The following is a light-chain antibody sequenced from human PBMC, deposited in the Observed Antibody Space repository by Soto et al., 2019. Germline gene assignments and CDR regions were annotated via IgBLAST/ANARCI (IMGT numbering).Light chain of an antibody. Sequence: DIQMTQSPSSVSAYVGDRVTITCLASQGINSWLAWYQQKPGKAPKLLIYAASSLQSGVPSRFSGSGSVTDFPLSIISLQTEDIEACYCQQANSFQLTFGGGTKVEIK. CDR3: QQANSFQLT. V-gene: IGKV1D-12*01. CDR1: QGINSW. CDR2: AAS. J-gene: IGKJ4*01.